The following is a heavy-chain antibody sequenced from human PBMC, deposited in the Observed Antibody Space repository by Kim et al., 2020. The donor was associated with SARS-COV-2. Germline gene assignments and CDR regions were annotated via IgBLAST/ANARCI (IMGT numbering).Heavy chain of an antibody. CDR1: GGSISSGGYY. CDR3: ARYFSCTSCRWFDP. Sequence: SETLSLTCTVSGGSISSGGYYWSWIRQYPGKGLEWIGYIYYSGSTYYNPSLRSRVSISVDTSKNQFSLKLNSVTAADTAVYYFARYFSCTSCRWFDPWG. V-gene: IGHV4-31*03. CDR2: IYYSGST. J-gene: IGHJ5*02. D-gene: IGHD2-2*01.